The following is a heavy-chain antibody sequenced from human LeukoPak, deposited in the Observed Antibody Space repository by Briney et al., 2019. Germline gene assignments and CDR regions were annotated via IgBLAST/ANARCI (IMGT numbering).Heavy chain of an antibody. D-gene: IGHD4-17*01. V-gene: IGHV4-39*07. CDR2: IYYSGST. CDR1: GGSISSSSYY. J-gene: IGHJ5*02. CDR3: ASSYGDDGWFDP. Sequence: SETLSLTCTVSGGSISSSSYYWGWIRQPPGKGLEWIGSIYYSGSTYYNPSLKSRVTISVDTSKNQFSLKLSSVTAADTAVYYCASSYGDDGWFDPWGQGTLVTVSS.